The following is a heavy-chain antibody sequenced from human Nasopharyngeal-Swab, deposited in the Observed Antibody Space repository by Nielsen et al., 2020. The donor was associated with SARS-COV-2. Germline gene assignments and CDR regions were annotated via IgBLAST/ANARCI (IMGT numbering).Heavy chain of an antibody. Sequence: ASVKVSCKASGYTFSSYAMHWVRQAPGQSLEWMGWTNAGNGNTKYSQKFQGRVTMTRDTSASTAYMELSSLRSEDTAVYYCARDHRGRSIYFMDVWGQGTTVTVSS. CDR2: TNAGNGNT. V-gene: IGHV1-3*01. J-gene: IGHJ6*02. CDR3: ARDHRGRSIYFMDV. D-gene: IGHD3-3*02. CDR1: GYTFSSYA.